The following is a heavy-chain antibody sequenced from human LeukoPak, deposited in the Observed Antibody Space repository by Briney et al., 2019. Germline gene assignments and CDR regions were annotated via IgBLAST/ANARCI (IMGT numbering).Heavy chain of an antibody. J-gene: IGHJ4*02. CDR1: GYNFFNYW. CDR3: ARQSCLGCPLDY. V-gene: IGHV5-51*01. D-gene: IGHD4/OR15-4a*01. Sequence: GESLKISCKGSGYNFFNYWIVWVRQMPGKGPEWMGIIYPGDSDTRYSPSFQGQVTISADKSISTATLQWDSLKASDTAIYYCARQSCLGCPLDYWGQGTLVTVSS. CDR2: IYPGDSDT.